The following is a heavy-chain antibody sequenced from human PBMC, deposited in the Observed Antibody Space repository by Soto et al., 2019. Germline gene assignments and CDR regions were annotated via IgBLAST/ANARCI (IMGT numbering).Heavy chain of an antibody. D-gene: IGHD3-9*01. Sequence: SVKVSCKASGGTFSSYTISWVRQAPGQGLEWMGRIIPILGIANYAQKFQGRVTITADKSTSTAYMELSSLRSEDTAVYYCARAPEPQIYDIEAAAHDYWGQGTLVTVSS. J-gene: IGHJ4*02. CDR3: ARAPEPQIYDIEAAAHDY. V-gene: IGHV1-69*02. CDR1: GGTFSSYT. CDR2: IIPILGIA.